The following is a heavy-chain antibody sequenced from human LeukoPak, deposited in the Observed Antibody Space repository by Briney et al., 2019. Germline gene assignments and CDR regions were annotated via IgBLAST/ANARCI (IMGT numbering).Heavy chain of an antibody. CDR1: GFTFSSYA. D-gene: IGHD6-19*01. Sequence: GGSLRLSCAASGFTFSSYAMSWVRQAPGKGLEWVSAISGSGGSTYYADSVKGRFTISRDNSKNTLYPQMNSLRAEDTAVYYCAKAQWLGDYFDYWGQGTLVTVSS. CDR3: AKAQWLGDYFDY. CDR2: ISGSGGST. J-gene: IGHJ4*02. V-gene: IGHV3-23*01.